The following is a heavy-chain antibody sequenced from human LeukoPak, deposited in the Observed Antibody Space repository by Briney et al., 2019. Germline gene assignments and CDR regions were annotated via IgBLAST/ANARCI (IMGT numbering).Heavy chain of an antibody. CDR1: GFTFSSYA. V-gene: IGHV3-30-3*01. J-gene: IGHJ3*01. D-gene: IGHD3-10*01. CDR2: VSNDGSNQ. CDR3: ARGPDPVVRGPRRAFDL. Sequence: GGSLRLSCAASGFTFSSYAMSWVRQAPGKGLEWVSVVSNDGSNQDYTDSVKGRFIISRDDSKSTVYLQMNSLRVDDTAMYYCARGPDPVVRGPRRAFDLWGQGTMVTVSS.